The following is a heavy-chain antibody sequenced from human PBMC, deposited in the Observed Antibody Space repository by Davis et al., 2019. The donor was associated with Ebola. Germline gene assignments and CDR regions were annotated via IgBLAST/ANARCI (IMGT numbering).Heavy chain of an antibody. D-gene: IGHD3-3*01. V-gene: IGHV4-34*01. CDR2: IYYSGST. CDR1: GGSFSGYY. Sequence: PSETLSLTCAVYGGSFSGYYWGWIRQPPGKGLEWIGSIYYSGSTYYNPSLKSRVTISVDTSKNQFSLKLSSVTAADTAVYYCARGPRVTEYYDFWSGYYTGSWFDPWGQGTLVTVSS. J-gene: IGHJ5*02. CDR3: ARGPRVTEYYDFWSGYYTGSWFDP.